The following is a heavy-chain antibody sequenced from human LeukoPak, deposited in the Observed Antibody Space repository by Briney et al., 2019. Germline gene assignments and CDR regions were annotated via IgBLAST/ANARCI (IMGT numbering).Heavy chain of an antibody. Sequence: ASVKVSCKASGGTFSSYAISWVRQAPGQGLEWMGGIIPIFGTANYAQKFQGRVTITADKSTSTAYMELSSLRSEDTAVYYCARGLAVAGTRPYNWFDPWGQGTLVTVSS. V-gene: IGHV1-69*06. D-gene: IGHD6-19*01. J-gene: IGHJ5*02. CDR1: GGTFSSYA. CDR2: IIPIFGTA. CDR3: ARGLAVAGTRPYNWFDP.